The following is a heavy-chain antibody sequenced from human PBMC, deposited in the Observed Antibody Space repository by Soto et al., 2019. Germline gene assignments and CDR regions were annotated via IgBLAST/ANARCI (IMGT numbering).Heavy chain of an antibody. J-gene: IGHJ4*02. CDR3: ARVTGPQEGWEMATGLVLDY. Sequence: QVQLQESGPGLVKPSQTLSLTCTVSGGSISSGGYYWSWIRQHPGKGLEWIGYIYYSGSTYYNPSLKSRVTISVDTSKNRLPLKLGSVTAADTAVYYCARVTGPQEGWEMATGLVLDYWGQGTLVTVSS. CDR1: GGSISSGGYY. D-gene: IGHD5-18*01. V-gene: IGHV4-31*03. CDR2: IYYSGST.